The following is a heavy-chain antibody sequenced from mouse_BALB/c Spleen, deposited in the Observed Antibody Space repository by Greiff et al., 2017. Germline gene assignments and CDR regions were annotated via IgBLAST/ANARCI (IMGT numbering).Heavy chain of an antibody. J-gene: IGHJ2*01. CDR1: GFTFSSFG. Sequence: EVMLVESGGGLVQPGGSRKLSCAASGFTFSSFGMHWVRQAPEKGLEWVAYISSGSSTIYYADTVKGRFTISRDNPKNTLFLQMTSLRSEDTAKYYCARSGVRGYLDYWGQGTTLTVSS. CDR2: ISSGSSTI. CDR3: ARSGVRGYLDY. D-gene: IGHD2-14*01. V-gene: IGHV5-17*02.